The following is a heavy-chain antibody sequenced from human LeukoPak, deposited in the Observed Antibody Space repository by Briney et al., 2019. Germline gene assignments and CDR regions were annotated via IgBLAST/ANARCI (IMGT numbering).Heavy chain of an antibody. Sequence: ASVKVSCKASGYTFTSYDINWVRQATGQGLEWMGWMNPNSGNTGYAQKFQGRVTITRNTSISTAYMELSSLRSEDTAVYYCARYFTGYSSSWYYPDDAFDIWGQGTMVTVSS. V-gene: IGHV1-8*03. CDR3: ARYFTGYSSSWYYPDDAFDI. J-gene: IGHJ3*02. CDR2: MNPNSGNT. CDR1: GYTFTSYD. D-gene: IGHD6-13*01.